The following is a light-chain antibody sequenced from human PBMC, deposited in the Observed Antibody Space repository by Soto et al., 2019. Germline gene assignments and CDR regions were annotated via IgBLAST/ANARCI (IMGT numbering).Light chain of an antibody. Sequence: EIVMTQSPEFLSVSLGETATINCKSTQTVLHDTDTRHYLSWFQQKPGQPPKLLISWASTRASGVPARFSGSGSETDFTLTISDLQAEGVAVYYCQQYYGTPPTFGQGSKLDIK. J-gene: IGKJ2*01. V-gene: IGKV4-1*01. CDR2: WAS. CDR1: QTVLHDTDTRHY. CDR3: QQYYGTPPT.